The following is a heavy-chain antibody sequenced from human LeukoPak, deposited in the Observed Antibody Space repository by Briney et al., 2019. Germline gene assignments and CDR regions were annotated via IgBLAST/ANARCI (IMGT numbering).Heavy chain of an antibody. V-gene: IGHV1-69*13. CDR2: IIPIFGTV. J-gene: IGHJ5*02. Sequence: SVKVSCKASGGTFSSYAISWVRQAPGQGLEWMGGIIPIFGTVNYAQKFQGRVTITADESTSTAYMELSSLRSEDTAVYYCASTPLGAYSNYGGRNWFDPWGQGTLVTVSS. D-gene: IGHD4-11*01. CDR3: ASTPLGAYSNYGGRNWFDP. CDR1: GGTFSSYA.